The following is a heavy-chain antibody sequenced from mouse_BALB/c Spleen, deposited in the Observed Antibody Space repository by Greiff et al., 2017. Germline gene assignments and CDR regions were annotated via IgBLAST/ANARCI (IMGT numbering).Heavy chain of an antibody. CDR3: ARPLQAYWYFEV. D-gene: IGHD1-1*01. CDR2: ISSGGGST. V-gene: IGHV5-12-1*01. Sequence: EVKVVESGGGLVKPGGSLKLSCAASGFAFSSYDMSWVRQTPEKRLEWVAYISSGGGSTYYPDTVKGRFTISRDNAKKTLYLQMSSLKSADTAMNYCARPLQAYWYFEVWGAGTTVTVSS. CDR1: GFAFSSYD. J-gene: IGHJ1*01.